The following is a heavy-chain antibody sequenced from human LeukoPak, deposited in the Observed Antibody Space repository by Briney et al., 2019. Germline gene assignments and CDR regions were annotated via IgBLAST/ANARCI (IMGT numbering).Heavy chain of an antibody. Sequence: TGGSLRLSCAASGFTFSSYGMHWVRQAPGKGLEWVAFIRYDGSYKYYADSVKGRFTISRDNSKNTLYLQMNSLRAEDTAVYYCAKGAPTYYYDSSGYYSFDYWGQGTLVTVSS. CDR2: IRYDGSYK. J-gene: IGHJ4*02. CDR1: GFTFSSYG. CDR3: AKGAPTYYYDSSGYYSFDY. V-gene: IGHV3-30*02. D-gene: IGHD3-22*01.